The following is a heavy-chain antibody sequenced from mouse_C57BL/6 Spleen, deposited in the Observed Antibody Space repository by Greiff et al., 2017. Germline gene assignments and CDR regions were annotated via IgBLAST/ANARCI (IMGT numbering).Heavy chain of an antibody. CDR3: ARYYGYAMDY. D-gene: IGHD1-1*02. CDR1: GYSITSGYY. Sequence: DVKLQESGPGLVKPSQSLSLTCSVTGYSITSGYYWNWLRQFPGNKLEWMGYISYDGSNNYNPSLKNRISITRDTSKNQFFLKLNSVTTEDTATYYCARYYGYAMDYWGQGTSVTVSS. V-gene: IGHV3-6*01. CDR2: ISYDGSN. J-gene: IGHJ4*01.